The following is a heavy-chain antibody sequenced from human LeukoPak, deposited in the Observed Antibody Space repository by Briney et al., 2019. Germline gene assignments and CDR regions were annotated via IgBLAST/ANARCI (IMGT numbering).Heavy chain of an antibody. V-gene: IGHV4-34*01. CDR3: ARVRYYGSGSYLPARN. J-gene: IGHJ4*02. CDR1: GGSFSGYY. CDR2: INHSGST. Sequence: PSETLSLTCAVYGGSFSGYYWSWIRQPPGKGLEWIGEINHSGSTNYNPSLKSRVTISVDTSKNQFSLKLSSVTAADTAVYDCARVRYYGSGSYLPARNWGQGTLVTVS. D-gene: IGHD3-10*01.